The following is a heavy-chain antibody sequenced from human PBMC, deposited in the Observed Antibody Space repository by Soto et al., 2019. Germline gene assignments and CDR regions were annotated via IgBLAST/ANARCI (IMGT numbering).Heavy chain of an antibody. J-gene: IGHJ4*02. CDR1: GGSISSSNW. D-gene: IGHD6-13*01. CDR3: ARHWRDSSSWYQDD. Sequence: TSETLSLTCAVSGGSISSSNWWSWVRQPPGKGLEWIGEIYHSGSTNYNPSLKSRVTISVDKSKNQFSLKLSSVTTADTAVYYCARHWRDSSSWYQDDWGQGTLVTVSS. V-gene: IGHV4-4*02. CDR2: IYHSGST.